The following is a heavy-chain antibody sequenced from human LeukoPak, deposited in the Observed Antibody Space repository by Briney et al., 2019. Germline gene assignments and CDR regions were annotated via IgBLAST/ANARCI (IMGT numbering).Heavy chain of an antibody. V-gene: IGHV1-69*01. Sequence: SVKVSCKASGGTFSSYAISWVRQAPGQGLEWMGGIIPIFGTANYAQKFQGRVTITADESTSTAYMELSSLRSEDTAVYYCARDDNGEVVTVTPTTIEYFQHWGQGTLVTVSS. CDR3: ARDDNGEVVTVTPTTIEYFQH. J-gene: IGHJ1*01. CDR1: GGTFSSYA. D-gene: IGHD2-21*02. CDR2: IIPIFGTA.